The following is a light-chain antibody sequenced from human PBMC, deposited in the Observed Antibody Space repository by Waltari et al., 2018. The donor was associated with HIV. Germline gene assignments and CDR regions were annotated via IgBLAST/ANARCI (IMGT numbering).Light chain of an antibody. CDR2: SNN. J-gene: IGLJ1*01. Sequence: QSVLTQPPSASGTPGQRVTISCSGSSSNIGSNNVNWYQQLPGTAPKLLIYSNNQRPSGVPDRFSGSKSGTSASLAISGLQSEDEADYYCAAWDDSLNGRVYVFGTGTKVTVL. V-gene: IGLV1-44*01. CDR3: AAWDDSLNGRVYV. CDR1: SSNIGSNN.